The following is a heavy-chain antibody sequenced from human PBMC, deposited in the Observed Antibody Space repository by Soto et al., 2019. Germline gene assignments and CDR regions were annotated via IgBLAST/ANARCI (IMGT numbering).Heavy chain of an antibody. V-gene: IGHV4-59*01. CDR3: ASSKMGLISVLET. CDR2: IPYSGGP. J-gene: IGHJ5*02. D-gene: IGHD3-10*01. CDR1: GDSIRSYF. Sequence: SETLSLTCNVSGDSIRSYFWSWVRQPPGKGLEWIGYIPYSGGPTYNPSLKSRVTISIDTSKKQFSLKMTSVTAADTAVYYCASSKMGLISVLETWGQGSLVTVS.